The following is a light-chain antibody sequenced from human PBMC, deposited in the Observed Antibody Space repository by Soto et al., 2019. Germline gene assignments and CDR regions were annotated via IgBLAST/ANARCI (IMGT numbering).Light chain of an antibody. CDR3: QSYDSSLSV. V-gene: IGLV1-40*01. Sequence: QSVLTQPPSVSGAPGQRVTISCTGSSSNIGAGYDVHWYQQFPGTAPKLLIYGNSNRPSGVPDRFSGSKSGTSASLAITGLQAEDEADYYCQSYDSSLSVFGTGTKLTVL. CDR1: SSNIGAGYD. CDR2: GNS. J-gene: IGLJ1*01.